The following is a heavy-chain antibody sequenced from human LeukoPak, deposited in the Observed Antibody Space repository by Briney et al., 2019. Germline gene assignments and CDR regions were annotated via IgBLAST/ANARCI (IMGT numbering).Heavy chain of an antibody. V-gene: IGHV1-18*01. CDR3: TLGDYGVPWNY. CDR1: GYTFTSYG. J-gene: IGHJ4*02. D-gene: IGHD4-17*01. Sequence: ASVKVSCKASGYTFTSYGISWVRQAPGQGLEWMGWISAYNGNTNYAQKLQGRVAMTTDTSTSTAYMELRSLRSDDTAVYYCTLGDYGVPWNYWGQGTLVTVSS. CDR2: ISAYNGNT.